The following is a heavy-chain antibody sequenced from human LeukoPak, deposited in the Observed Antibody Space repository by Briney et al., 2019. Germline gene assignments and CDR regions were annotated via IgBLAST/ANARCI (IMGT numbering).Heavy chain of an antibody. J-gene: IGHJ4*02. CDR1: GFTVSSNF. V-gene: IGHV3-66*01. Sequence: GGSLRLSCAVSGFTVSSNFMSWVRQAPGKGPEWVSVIYTSGITYYADSVRGRFIISRDNSKNTLYLQMDSLTAEDTAVYYCAREDAGGTYSFDYWGQGTLVTVSS. CDR3: AREDAGGTYSFDY. CDR2: IYTSGIT. D-gene: IGHD1-26*01.